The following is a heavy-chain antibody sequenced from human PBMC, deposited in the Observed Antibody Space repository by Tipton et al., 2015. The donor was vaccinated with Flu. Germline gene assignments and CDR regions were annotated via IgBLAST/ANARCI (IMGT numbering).Heavy chain of an antibody. CDR3: ARTRFLGYYYYYGMDV. Sequence: TLSLTCTVSGGSISSYYWSWIRQPPGKGLEWIGYIYYSGSTNYNPSLKSRVTISVDTSKNQFSLKLSSVTAADTAVYYCARTRFLGYYYYYGMDVWGQGTTVTVSS. D-gene: IGHD3-3*01. CDR2: IYYSGST. J-gene: IGHJ6*02. V-gene: IGHV4-59*01. CDR1: GGSISSYY.